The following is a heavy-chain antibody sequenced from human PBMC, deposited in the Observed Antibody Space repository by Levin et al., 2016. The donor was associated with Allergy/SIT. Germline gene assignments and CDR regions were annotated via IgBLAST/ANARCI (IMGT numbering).Heavy chain of an antibody. J-gene: IGHJ4*02. V-gene: IGHV1-24*01. CDR1: GYTLTELS. D-gene: IGHD2-21*01. Sequence: ASVKVSCKVSGYTLTELSMHWVRQAPGKGLEWMGGFDPEDGEIIYAQKFQGRVTMTEDTSTDTAYMELSSLRSEDTAVYYCATAFIVVVGKDYWGQGTLVTVSS. CDR3: ATAFIVVVGKDY. CDR2: FDPEDGEI.